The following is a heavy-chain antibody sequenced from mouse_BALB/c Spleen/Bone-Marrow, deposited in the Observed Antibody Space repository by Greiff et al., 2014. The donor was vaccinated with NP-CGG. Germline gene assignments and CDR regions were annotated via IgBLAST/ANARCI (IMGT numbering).Heavy chain of an antibody. Sequence: VQLKESGAELVKPGASVKLSCTASGFNIKDTYMHWVKQRPEQGLEWIGRIDPANGNTKYDPKFQGKATITADTSSNTPYLQLSSLTSEDTAVYYCARSYSAMDYWGQGTSVTVSS. V-gene: IGHV14-3*02. CDR2: IDPANGNT. D-gene: IGHD1-1*01. CDR1: GFNIKDTY. CDR3: ARSYSAMDY. J-gene: IGHJ4*01.